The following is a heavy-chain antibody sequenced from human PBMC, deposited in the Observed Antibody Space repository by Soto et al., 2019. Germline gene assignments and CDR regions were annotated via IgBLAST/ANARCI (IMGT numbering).Heavy chain of an antibody. CDR2: INRDGSER. V-gene: IGHV3-7*01. Sequence: VGSLRLSCEAYGFTFSSYWMGCVRQSPGKWLEWVANINRDGSERYYVDSVKGRFTISRDNAKNSVYLQMNSLRAEDSAVYYCARDTISGDGYVFESLGQGALVTVSS. CDR1: GFTFSSYW. CDR3: ARDTISGDGYVFES. J-gene: IGHJ5*01. D-gene: IGHD5-12*01.